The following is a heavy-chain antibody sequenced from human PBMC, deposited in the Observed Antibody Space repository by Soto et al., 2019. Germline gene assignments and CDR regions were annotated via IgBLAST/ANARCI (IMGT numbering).Heavy chain of an antibody. CDR2: IKSKTDGGTT. CDR3: TTDLTQLLLWFGESKTVFDY. D-gene: IGHD3-10*01. Sequence: GGSLRLSCAASGFTFSNAWMNWVRQAPGKGLEWVGRIKSKTDGGTTDYAAPVKGRFTISRDDSKNTLYLQMNSLKTEDTAVYYCTTDLTQLLLWFGESKTVFDYWGQGTLVTVSS. CDR1: GFTFSNAW. J-gene: IGHJ4*02. V-gene: IGHV3-15*07.